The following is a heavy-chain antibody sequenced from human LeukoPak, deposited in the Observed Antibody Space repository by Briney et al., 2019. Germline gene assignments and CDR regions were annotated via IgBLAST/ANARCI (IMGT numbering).Heavy chain of an antibody. CDR1: GFTFSNYA. CDR3: ARGQRSDY. Sequence: GGSLRLSCAASGFTFSNYAMSWVRQAPGKGLEWVSTISGSGASTYYADSAKGRFTISRDNSENTPYLQMNSLRAEDTAVYYCARGQRSDYWGQGTLVAVSS. CDR2: ISGSGAST. V-gene: IGHV3-23*01. J-gene: IGHJ4*02. D-gene: IGHD6-25*01.